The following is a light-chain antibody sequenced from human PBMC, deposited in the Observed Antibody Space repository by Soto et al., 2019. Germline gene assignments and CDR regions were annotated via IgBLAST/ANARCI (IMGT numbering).Light chain of an antibody. J-gene: IGLJ2*01. Sequence: QSALTQPASVSGSPGQSITIPCTGTSSDVGGYNFVSWYQQHPGKAPKVIICEVTNRPSGVSNRFSASKSGNTASLTISGLQAEDEAYYYCCSYTSSTTLLFGGGTKLTVL. V-gene: IGLV2-14*01. CDR2: EVT. CDR1: SSDVGGYNF. CDR3: CSYTSSTTLL.